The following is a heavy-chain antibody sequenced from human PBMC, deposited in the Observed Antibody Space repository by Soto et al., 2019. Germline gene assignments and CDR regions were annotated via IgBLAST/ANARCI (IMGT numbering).Heavy chain of an antibody. V-gene: IGHV4-59*13. Sequence: SETLSLTCTVSGGSISSYYWSWIRQPPGKGLEWIGYIYYSGSTNYNPSLKSRVTISVDTSKNQFSLKLSSVTAADTAVYYCARDSGLRFLEGDYYYYGMDVWGQGTTVTVFS. CDR2: IYYSGST. J-gene: IGHJ6*02. CDR1: GGSISSYY. D-gene: IGHD3-3*01. CDR3: ARDSGLRFLEGDYYYYGMDV.